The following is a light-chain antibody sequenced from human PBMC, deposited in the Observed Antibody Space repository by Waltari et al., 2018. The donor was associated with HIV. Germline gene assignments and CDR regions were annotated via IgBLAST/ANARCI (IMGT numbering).Light chain of an antibody. CDR2: GNN. CDR1: RSNTGAGYD. Sequence: QSVLTPPPSVAGAPGQRVTISCTGSRSNTGAGYDVPWYQQSPGTAPKPRMHGNNNRPSGVPDRFSGSKSGTSASLAITGLQAEDEGDYHCQSYDDSLSGSVFGGGTKLTVL. V-gene: IGLV1-40*01. J-gene: IGLJ3*02. CDR3: QSYDDSLSGSV.